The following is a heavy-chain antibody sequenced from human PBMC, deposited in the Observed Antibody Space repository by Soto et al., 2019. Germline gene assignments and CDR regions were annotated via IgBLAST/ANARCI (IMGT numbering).Heavy chain of an antibody. CDR1: GYTFTSYG. CDR2: ISAYNGIT. D-gene: IGHD2-2*02. J-gene: IGHJ6*02. CDR3: AREPGSSTSCYICYYYGMDV. Sequence: QVQLVQSGAEVKKPGASVKVSCKASGYTFTSYGISWVRQAPGQGLEWMGWISAYNGITKYAQKLQGRVTMTTDTSTGTAYMELRSLRSDDTAVYYCAREPGSSTSCYICYYYGMDVWGQGTTVTVSS. V-gene: IGHV1-18*04.